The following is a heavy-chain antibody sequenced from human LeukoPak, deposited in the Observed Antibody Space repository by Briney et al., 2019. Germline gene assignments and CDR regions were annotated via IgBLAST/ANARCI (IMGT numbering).Heavy chain of an antibody. CDR2: INHSGST. CDR1: GGSISRSRDY. Sequence: SETLSLTCTVSGGSISRSRDYWGWIRQPPGKGLEWIGVINHSGSTNYNPSLKSRATISVDTSKNQFSLRLSSVTAADTAVYYCARVTGYMIEDYFDYWGQGTLVTVSS. V-gene: IGHV4-39*07. D-gene: IGHD3-22*01. J-gene: IGHJ4*02. CDR3: ARVTGYMIEDYFDY.